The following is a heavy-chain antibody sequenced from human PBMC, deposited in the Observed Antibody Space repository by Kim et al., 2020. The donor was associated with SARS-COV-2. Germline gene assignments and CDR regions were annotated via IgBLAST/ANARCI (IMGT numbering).Heavy chain of an antibody. D-gene: IGHD3-22*01. V-gene: IGHV3-74*01. CDR2: DGSTT. Sequence: DGSTTTSVVAVRSRSTMSRYNAKNSLYLQMNSLRAEDTAVYYCARGDYYSYWGQGTLVTVSS. J-gene: IGHJ4*02. CDR3: ARGDYYSY.